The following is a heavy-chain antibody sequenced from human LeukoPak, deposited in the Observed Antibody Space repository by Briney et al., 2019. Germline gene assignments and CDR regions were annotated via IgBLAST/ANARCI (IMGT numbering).Heavy chain of an antibody. CDR3: ARDPGGHRIAAAGTDLYYYGMDV. CDR1: GGTFSIYA. CDR2: IIPIFGTA. J-gene: IGHJ6*02. D-gene: IGHD6-13*01. V-gene: IGHV1-69*13. Sequence: ASVNVSFKASGGTFSIYAISWVRQAPGQGLEWMGGIIPIFGTANYAQKFQGRVTITADESTSTAYVELSSLRSEDTAVYYCARDPGGHRIAAAGTDLYYYGMDVWGQGTTVTVSS.